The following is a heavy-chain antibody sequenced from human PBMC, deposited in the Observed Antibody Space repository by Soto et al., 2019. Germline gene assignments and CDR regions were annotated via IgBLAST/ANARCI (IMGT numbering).Heavy chain of an antibody. CDR2: TYSGGST. CDR1: GFTVSTYN. CDR3: ARKLSGAVQGWAYGMDV. J-gene: IGHJ6*02. V-gene: IGHV3-53*02. D-gene: IGHD1-26*01. Sequence: EVHLVESGGGLMQPGGSLRLSCAASGFTVSTYNMIWVRQAPVKGLEWVSVTYSGGSTQYADSVKGRFTVSRDNSKNTLYLQMSSLRDEDTAVYYCARKLSGAVQGWAYGMDVWGRGTTVTVYS.